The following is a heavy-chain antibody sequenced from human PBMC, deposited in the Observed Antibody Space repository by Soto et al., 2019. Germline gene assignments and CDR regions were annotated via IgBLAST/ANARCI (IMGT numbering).Heavy chain of an antibody. Sequence: QLQLQESGSGLVKPSQTLSLTCAVSGGSISSGGYSWSWIRQPPGKGLEWIGYIYHSGSTYYNPSLKSRVTISVDRSKNQFSLKLSSVTAADTAVYYCAREKRDYCGGDCYYFDYWGQGTLVTVSS. CDR1: GGSISSGGYS. CDR2: IYHSGST. J-gene: IGHJ4*02. CDR3: AREKRDYCGGDCYYFDY. D-gene: IGHD2-21*02. V-gene: IGHV4-30-2*01.